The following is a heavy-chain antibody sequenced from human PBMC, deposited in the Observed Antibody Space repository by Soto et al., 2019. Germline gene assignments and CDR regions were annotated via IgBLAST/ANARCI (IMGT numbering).Heavy chain of an antibody. D-gene: IGHD3-22*01. V-gene: IGHV4-59*12. Sequence: SETLSLTCTVSGGSISSYYWSWIRQPPGKGLEWIGYIYYSGSTNYNPSLKSRVTISVDTSKNQFSLKLSSVTAADTAVYYCARGRVGSGYYLDYWGQGTLVTVSS. CDR3: ARGRVGSGYYLDY. CDR2: IYYSGST. J-gene: IGHJ4*02. CDR1: GGSISSYY.